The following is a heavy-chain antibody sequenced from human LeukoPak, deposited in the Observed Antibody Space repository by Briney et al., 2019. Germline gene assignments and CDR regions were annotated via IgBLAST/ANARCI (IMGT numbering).Heavy chain of an antibody. CDR2: ISSSSSII. V-gene: IGHV3-11*04. CDR3: AELGITMIGGV. J-gene: IGHJ6*04. Sequence: GGSLRLSCAASGFTFSDYYMSWIRQAPGKGLEWVSHISSSSSIIYYADSVKGRFTISRDNAKNSLYLQMNSLRAEDTAVYYCAELGITMIGGVWGKGTTVTISS. CDR1: GFTFSDYY. D-gene: IGHD3-10*02.